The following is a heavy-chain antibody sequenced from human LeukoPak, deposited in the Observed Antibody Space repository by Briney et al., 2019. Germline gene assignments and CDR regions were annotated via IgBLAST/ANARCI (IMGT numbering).Heavy chain of an antibody. J-gene: IGHJ4*02. D-gene: IGHD5-18*01. CDR3: ASSGYSYGGPFDY. Sequence: SVKVSCKASGGTFSKYTISWVRQRPGQGLEWMGGITPLFGTANYAQKFQGRVTITADESTSTAYMELSSLRSEGTAVYYCASSGYSYGGPFDYWGQGTLVTVSS. CDR2: ITPLFGTA. CDR1: GGTFSKYT. V-gene: IGHV1-69*13.